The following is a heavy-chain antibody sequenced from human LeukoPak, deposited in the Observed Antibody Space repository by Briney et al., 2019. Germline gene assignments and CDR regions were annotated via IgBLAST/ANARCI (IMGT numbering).Heavy chain of an antibody. V-gene: IGHV1-2*02. CDR3: ARVNYYDSRGYSLDY. D-gene: IGHD3-22*01. CDR2: INPNSGGT. Sequence: ASVKVSCKASGYTFTGYYMHWVRQAPGQGLEWMGWINPNSGGTNYAQKFQGRVTMTRDTSISTAYMELSRLRSDDTAVYYCARVNYYDSRGYSLDYWGQGTLVTVSS. CDR1: GYTFTGYY. J-gene: IGHJ4*02.